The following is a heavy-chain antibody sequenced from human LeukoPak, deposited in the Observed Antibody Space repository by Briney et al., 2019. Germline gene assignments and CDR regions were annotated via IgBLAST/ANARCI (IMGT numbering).Heavy chain of an antibody. CDR2: IDPHSGDT. CDR1: GYTFSDYY. V-gene: IGHV1-2*04. Sequence: ASVKVSCKASGYTFSDYYIHWVRQAPGQGLEWMGWIDPHSGDTNYAQRFQGWVTMTRDTSISTAYMELSRLKSDDTAVYYCARERFLPSVLQYHNRFDPWGQGTLVTVSS. CDR3: ARERFLPSVLQYHNRFDP. D-gene: IGHD4-11*01. J-gene: IGHJ5*02.